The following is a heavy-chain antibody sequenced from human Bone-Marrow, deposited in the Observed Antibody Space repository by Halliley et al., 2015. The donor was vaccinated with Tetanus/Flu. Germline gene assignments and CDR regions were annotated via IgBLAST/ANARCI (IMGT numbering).Heavy chain of an antibody. J-gene: IGHJ3*01. CDR2: ITTAGVT. V-gene: IGHV3-13*01. D-gene: IGHD2-21*01. CDR3: VRSKYSTGQLYAFNV. Sequence: VSAITTAGVTFYSDSVKGRFTISRENSKNSFFLQMNNLRDEDTALYYCVRSKYSTGQLYAFNVWGQGTMVTVSS.